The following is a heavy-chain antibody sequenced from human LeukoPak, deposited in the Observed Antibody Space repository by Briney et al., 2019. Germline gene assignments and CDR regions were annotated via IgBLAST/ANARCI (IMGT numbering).Heavy chain of an antibody. J-gene: IGHJ4*02. V-gene: IGHV4-61*01. Sequence: PSETLSLTCTVSGGSVSSGSYYWSWIRQPPGKGLEWIGYLYYSGTTNYNPSLKSRVTISVDTSKNQFSLKLSSVTAADTAMYYCARSQYSYDFFDYWGQGTLVTVSS. CDR1: GGSVSSGSYY. CDR2: LYYSGTT. CDR3: ARSQYSYDFFDY. D-gene: IGHD5-18*01.